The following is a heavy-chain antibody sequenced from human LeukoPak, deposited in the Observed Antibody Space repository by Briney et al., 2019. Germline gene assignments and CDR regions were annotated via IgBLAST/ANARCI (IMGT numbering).Heavy chain of an antibody. V-gene: IGHV3-74*01. CDR3: ARSAGTYYYYGMDV. J-gene: IGHJ6*02. CDR2: INNDGSST. D-gene: IGHD6-13*01. Sequence: GGSLRLSCAASGFTFSSYWMHWVRQAAGKGLVWVSRINNDGSSTSYADSVKGRFTISRDNAKNTLYLQMNSLGAEDTAVYYCARSAGTYYYYGMDVWGQGTTVTVSS. CDR1: GFTFSSYW.